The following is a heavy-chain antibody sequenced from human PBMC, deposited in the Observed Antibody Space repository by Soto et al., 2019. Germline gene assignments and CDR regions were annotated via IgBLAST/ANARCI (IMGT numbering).Heavy chain of an antibody. CDR2: ISYDGSNK. J-gene: IGHJ6*03. Sequence: GGSLRLSCAASGFTFSSYGMHWVHQAPGKGLEWEAGISYDGSNKYYADAVKGRFTTSRDNANNTPYLQMNSMRAEDTAAGYSAKDCVLRFLEWLYYSYYYMDFWGKGTTVTVSS. CDR1: GFTFSSYG. V-gene: IGHV3-30*18. CDR3: AKDCVLRFLEWLYYSYYYMDF. D-gene: IGHD3-3*01.